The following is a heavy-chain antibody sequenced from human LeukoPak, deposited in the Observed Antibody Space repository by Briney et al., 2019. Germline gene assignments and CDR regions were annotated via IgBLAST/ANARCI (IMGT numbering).Heavy chain of an antibody. CDR3: ARDIRAAVLRYFDWFNGMDV. D-gene: IGHD3-9*01. V-gene: IGHV3-11*01. J-gene: IGHJ6*02. Sequence: PGGSLRLSCAASGFTFSDYYMSWIRQAPGKGLEWVSYISSSGNTIYYADSMKGRFTISRDNAKNSLYLQMNSLRAEDTAVYYCARDIRAAVLRYFDWFNGMDVWGQGTTVTVSS. CDR1: GFTFSDYY. CDR2: ISSSGNTI.